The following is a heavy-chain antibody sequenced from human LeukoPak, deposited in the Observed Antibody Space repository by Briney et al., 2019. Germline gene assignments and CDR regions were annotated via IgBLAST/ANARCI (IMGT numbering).Heavy chain of an antibody. CDR2: IYHSGST. Sequence: PSETLSLTCAVSGYSISSGYYWGWIRQPPGKGLEWIGSIYHSGSTYYNPSLKSRVTISVDTSKNQFSLKLSSVTAADTAVYYCARVSGNRGSARDYWGQGTLVTVSS. J-gene: IGHJ4*02. V-gene: IGHV4-38-2*01. D-gene: IGHD3-16*01. CDR1: GYSISSGYY. CDR3: ARVSGNRGSARDY.